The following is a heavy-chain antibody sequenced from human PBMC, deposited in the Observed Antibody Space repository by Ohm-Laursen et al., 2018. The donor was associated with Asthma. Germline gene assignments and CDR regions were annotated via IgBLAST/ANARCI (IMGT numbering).Heavy chain of an antibody. J-gene: IGHJ4*02. CDR2: ISHSGAA. CDR3: ARSIGWYSLDL. Sequence: SGTLSLPRALFGGFIYNHWWGWVPPPPGKGLEWVSEISHSGAASFNPPLTSRVTISQDKSKTHFSRELTSVTAADTAAYYCARSIGWYSLDLWGQGTLDTVSS. D-gene: IGHD6-19*01. CDR1: GGFIYNHW. V-gene: IGHV4-4*02.